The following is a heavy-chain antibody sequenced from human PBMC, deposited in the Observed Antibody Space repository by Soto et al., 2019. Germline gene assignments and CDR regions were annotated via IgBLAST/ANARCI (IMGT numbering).Heavy chain of an antibody. CDR1: GFTVSHNY. V-gene: IGHV3-66*01. D-gene: IGHD6-19*01. J-gene: IGHJ4*02. CDR3: ASGAGSAIFDY. CDR2: IYGGGST. Sequence: PGGSLRLSCAASGFTVSHNYMSWVRQAPGKGLEWVSVIYGGGSTSYADSVKGRFTISRDNSKNMVYLQMNSLRVEDTAVYYCASGAGSAIFDYWGQGTLVTVSS.